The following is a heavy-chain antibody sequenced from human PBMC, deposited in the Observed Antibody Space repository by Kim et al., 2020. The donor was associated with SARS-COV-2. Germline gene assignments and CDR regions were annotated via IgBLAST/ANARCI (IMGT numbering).Heavy chain of an antibody. CDR3: ARGVTY. J-gene: IGHJ4*02. Sequence: GGSLRLSCAASGLTFSTYVVAWVRQAPGKGLEWVSGITSNGITSYIDSVKGRFTISRDNSKNTMYLQMNNLRAEDTALYFCARGVTYWGRGTLVTVSP. V-gene: IGHV3-23*01. CDR1: GLTFSTYV. CDR2: ITSNGIT. D-gene: IGHD2-21*02.